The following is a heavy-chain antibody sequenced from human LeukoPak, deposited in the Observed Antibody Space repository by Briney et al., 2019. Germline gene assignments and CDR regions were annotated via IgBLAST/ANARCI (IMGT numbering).Heavy chain of an antibody. D-gene: IGHD5-24*01. V-gene: IGHV4-61*02. CDR3: ARRRWGRHYYFDY. CDR1: GGSISSGSYY. CDR2: IYTSGST. Sequence: ASQTLSLTCTVSGGSISSGSYYWSWIRQPAGKGLEWIGRIYTSGSTNYNPSLKSRVTISVDTSKNQFSLKLSSVTAADTAVYYCARRRWGRHYYFDYWGQGTLVTVSS. J-gene: IGHJ4*02.